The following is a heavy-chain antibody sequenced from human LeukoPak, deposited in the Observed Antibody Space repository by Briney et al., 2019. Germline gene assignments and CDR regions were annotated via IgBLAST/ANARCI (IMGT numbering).Heavy chain of an antibody. CDR1: GFTFSDYY. CDR2: ISSSGSTI. Sequence: GGSLTLSCAASGFTFSDYYMSWIRQAPGKGLEWVSYISSSGSTIYYAASVKGRFTISRDNAKNSLYLQMNSLRAEDTAVYYCARRAGAYSHPYDYWGQGTLVTVSS. V-gene: IGHV3-11*01. CDR3: ARRAGAYSHPYDY. D-gene: IGHD4/OR15-4a*01. J-gene: IGHJ4*02.